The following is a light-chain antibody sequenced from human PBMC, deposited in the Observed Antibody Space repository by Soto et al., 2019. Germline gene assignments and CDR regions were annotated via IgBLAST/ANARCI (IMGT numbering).Light chain of an antibody. CDR2: GAS. CDR3: QQYGRSAYT. V-gene: IGKV3-20*01. Sequence: EIVLTQSPGTLSLSPGERATLSCRASQSVSSNYLAWYQHKPGQAPRLLIYGASSRATGIPDRFSGSGSGTDFTLTISRLEPEDFAVYYCQQYGRSAYTFGQGTTLEIK. CDR1: QSVSSNY. J-gene: IGKJ2*01.